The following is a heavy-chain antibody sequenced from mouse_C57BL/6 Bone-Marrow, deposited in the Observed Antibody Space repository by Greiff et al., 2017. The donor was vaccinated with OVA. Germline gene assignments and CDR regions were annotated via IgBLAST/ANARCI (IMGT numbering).Heavy chain of an antibody. V-gene: IGHV1-26*01. D-gene: IGHD3-3*01. CDR2: INPNNGGT. Sequence: EVQLQQSGPELVKPGASVKISCKASGYTFTDYYMNWVKQSHGKSLEWIGDINPNNGGTSYNQKFKGKATLTVDKSSSTAYMELRSLTSEDSAVYYCARKGRLYAMDDWGQGTSVTVSS. CDR3: ARKGRLYAMDD. J-gene: IGHJ4*01. CDR1: GYTFTDYY.